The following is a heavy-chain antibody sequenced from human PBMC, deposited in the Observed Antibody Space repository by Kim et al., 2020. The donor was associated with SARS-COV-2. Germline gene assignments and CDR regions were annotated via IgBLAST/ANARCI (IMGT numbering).Heavy chain of an antibody. D-gene: IGHD3-22*01. J-gene: IGHJ3*02. CDR1: GFTVSSYY. Sequence: GGSLRLSCAASGFTVSSYYMSWVRQAPGKGLECVSLIYSGGSTYYADSVKVRFTISRDNSKNTLYLQMNSLRAEDTAVYYCARDAYSSGYYTQDAFDIWGQGTMVTVS. CDR2: IYSGGST. V-gene: IGHV3-53*01. CDR3: ARDAYSSGYYTQDAFDI.